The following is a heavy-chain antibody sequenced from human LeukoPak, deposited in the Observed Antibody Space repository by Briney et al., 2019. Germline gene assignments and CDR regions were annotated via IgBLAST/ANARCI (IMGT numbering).Heavy chain of an antibody. Sequence: GGSLRLSCAASGFTVSSNYMSWVRQAPGKGLGWVSVIYSGGTTYYADSVKGRFTISRDNSKNTLYLQMNSLRAEDTAVYYCARDPAGGTYDLWGQGTMVTVSS. CDR3: ARDPAGGTYDL. CDR2: IYSGGTT. V-gene: IGHV3-53*01. CDR1: GFTVSSNY. J-gene: IGHJ3*01.